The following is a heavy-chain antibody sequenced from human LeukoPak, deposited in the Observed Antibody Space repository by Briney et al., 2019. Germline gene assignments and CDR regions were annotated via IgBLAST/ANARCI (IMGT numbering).Heavy chain of an antibody. CDR3: ARHGHCTNGVCYSNYYYYMDV. D-gene: IGHD2-8*01. J-gene: IGHJ6*03. Sequence: GESLKISCKGSGYSVTSYWIGWVRQKPGKGLEWMGIIYPDDSDTRISPSFEGQVIITVDKSISTAYLQWSSLKASDTATYYCARHGHCTNGVCYSNYYYYMDVWGKGTTVTVSS. CDR2: IYPDDSDT. V-gene: IGHV5-51*01. CDR1: GYSVTSYW.